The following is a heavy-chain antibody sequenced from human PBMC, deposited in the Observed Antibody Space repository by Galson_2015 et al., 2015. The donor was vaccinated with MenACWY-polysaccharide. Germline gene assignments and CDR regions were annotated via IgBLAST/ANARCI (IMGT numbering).Heavy chain of an antibody. Sequence: QSGAEVKKPGESLKISCKGSGYSFTSYWIGWVRQTPGKGLEWMAIIYLDDSDTRYSPSFQGQVTISADKSISTAYLQWRSLKASDSAMYYRTRGDSNYRPDYWGRGTLVTVSS. V-gene: IGHV5-51*03. CDR3: TRGDSNYRPDY. CDR2: IYLDDSDT. D-gene: IGHD4-11*01. CDR1: GYSFTSYW. J-gene: IGHJ4*02.